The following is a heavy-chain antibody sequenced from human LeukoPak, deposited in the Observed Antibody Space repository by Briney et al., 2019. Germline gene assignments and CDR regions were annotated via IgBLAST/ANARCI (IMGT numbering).Heavy chain of an antibody. V-gene: IGHV3-23*01. CDR1: GFTFSSYA. CDR2: ISGSGGST. CDR3: AKDYYDSSGYGDAFDI. Sequence: GGSLRLSCAASGFTFSSYAMSWVRQAPGKGLEWVSAISGSGGSTYYADSVKGRFTISRDNSQNTLYLQMNSLRAEDTAVYYCAKDYYDSSGYGDAFDIWGQGTMVTVSS. J-gene: IGHJ3*02. D-gene: IGHD3-22*01.